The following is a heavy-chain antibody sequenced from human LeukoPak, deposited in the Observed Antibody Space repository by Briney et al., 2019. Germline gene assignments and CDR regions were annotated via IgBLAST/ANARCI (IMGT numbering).Heavy chain of an antibody. V-gene: IGHV3-23*01. CDR2: ISTSGGSI. D-gene: IGHD6-19*01. J-gene: IGHJ4*02. Sequence: GGSLRLSCAASGFIFSSSAMSWVRQAPGKGLEWVSSISTSGGSISYADSVKGRFTISRDNSKNTLSLQMNSLRAEDTAAYYCVDLDSGLDYWGQGTLVTVSS. CDR3: VDLDSGLDY. CDR1: GFIFSSSA.